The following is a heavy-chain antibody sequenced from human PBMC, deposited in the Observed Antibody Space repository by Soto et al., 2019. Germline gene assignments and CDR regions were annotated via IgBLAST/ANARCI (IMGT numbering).Heavy chain of an antibody. D-gene: IGHD2-21*02. V-gene: IGHV4-30-2*01. J-gene: IGHJ4*02. CDR3: ARDANCGGDCYFFDY. Sequence: QLQLQESGSGLVKPSQTLSLTCAVSGGSISSGGYSWSWIRQPPGKGLEWIGYIYHSGSTYYNPSLKSSVTISVDRSKNQFSLKLSSVTAADTAVYYCARDANCGGDCYFFDYWGQGTLVTVSS. CDR2: IYHSGST. CDR1: GGSISSGGYS.